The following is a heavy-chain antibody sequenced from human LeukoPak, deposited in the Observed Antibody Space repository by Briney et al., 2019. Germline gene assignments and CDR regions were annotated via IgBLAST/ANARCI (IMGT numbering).Heavy chain of an antibody. CDR2: INHSGST. Sequence: PGGSLRLSCAASGFTFGNYGMSWVRQPPGKGLEWIGEINHSGSTNYNPSLKSRVTISVDTSKNQFSLKLSSVTAADTAVYYCATTVVTPTHWFDPWGQGTLVTVSS. J-gene: IGHJ5*02. D-gene: IGHD4-23*01. V-gene: IGHV4-34*08. CDR3: ATTVVTPTHWFDP. CDR1: GFTFGNYG.